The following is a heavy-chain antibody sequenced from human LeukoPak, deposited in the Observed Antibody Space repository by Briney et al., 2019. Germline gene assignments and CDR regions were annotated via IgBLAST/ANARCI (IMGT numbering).Heavy chain of an antibody. J-gene: IGHJ4*02. CDR1: GFTLSVYS. CDR3: ARGLSSGWYYGPDY. Sequence: GGSLRLSCAASGFTLSVYSMNWVRQTPGKGLEWVSCISTTSSYIYYADSVKGRFTISRDNAKNSLYLQMNSLRAEDTAVYYCARGLSSGWYYGPDYWGQGTLVTVSS. V-gene: IGHV3-21*01. CDR2: ISTTSSYI. D-gene: IGHD6-19*01.